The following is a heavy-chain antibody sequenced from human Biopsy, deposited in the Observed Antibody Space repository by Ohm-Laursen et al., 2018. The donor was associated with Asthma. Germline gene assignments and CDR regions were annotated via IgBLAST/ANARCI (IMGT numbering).Heavy chain of an antibody. CDR2: MNPNSGNT. D-gene: IGHD3-10*01. CDR1: GYTVTRYA. J-gene: IGHJ6*02. Sequence: ASVKVSCKASGYTVTRYAINWVRQATGQGLEWMGWMNPNSGNTGYPQNFQGRVTMTRDTSISTAYMELSSLRSEDTAVYYCAAVPTSATVWFANPTFISYYYGLEVWGQGTAVTVSS. CDR3: AAVPTSATVWFANPTFISYYYGLEV. V-gene: IGHV1-8*01.